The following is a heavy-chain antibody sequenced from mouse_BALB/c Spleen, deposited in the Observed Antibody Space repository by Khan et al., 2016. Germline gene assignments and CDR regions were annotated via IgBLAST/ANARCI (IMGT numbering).Heavy chain of an antibody. CDR3: TRLYYYGCSDY. CDR1: GFDFSRYW. D-gene: IGHD1-1*01. V-gene: IGHV4-1*02. CDR2: INPDSSTI. J-gene: IGHJ2*01. Sequence: EVKLLESGGGLVQPGGSLKLSCAAAGFDFSRYWMSWVRQAPGRGLEWIGEINPDSSTINYTPSLKDKFIISRDNAKNTLYLQMSKVRSEDTALSYCTRLYYYGCSDYWGQGTTLTVSS.